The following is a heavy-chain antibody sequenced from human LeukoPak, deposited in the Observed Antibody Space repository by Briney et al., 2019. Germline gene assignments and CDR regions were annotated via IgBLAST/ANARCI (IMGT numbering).Heavy chain of an antibody. CDR3: ARAGGSYTTWAY. Sequence: SETLSLTCTVSGGSISSYYWSWIRQPPGKGLEWIGYIYYSGSTNYNPSLKSRVTISVDTSKNQFSLKLSSVTAADTAVYYCARAGGSYTTWAYWGQGTLVTVSS. CDR1: GGSISSYY. D-gene: IGHD3-16*01. J-gene: IGHJ4*02. V-gene: IGHV4-59*01. CDR2: IYYSGST.